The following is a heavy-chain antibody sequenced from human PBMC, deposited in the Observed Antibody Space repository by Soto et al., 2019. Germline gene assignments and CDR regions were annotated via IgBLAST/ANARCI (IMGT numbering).Heavy chain of an antibody. Sequence: SETLSLTCTVTGGSIGSYYWSWIRQSPGRGLEWIGCVYYSDGTNYNPSLKSRATMSMDKSNNQFSLRLRSVTAADTAVYYCARTESSSWSFFYYGMDVWGQGTTVTVSS. CDR3: ARTESSSWSFFYYGMDV. CDR2: VYYSDGT. V-gene: IGHV4-59*01. D-gene: IGHD6-13*01. CDR1: GGSIGSYY. J-gene: IGHJ6*02.